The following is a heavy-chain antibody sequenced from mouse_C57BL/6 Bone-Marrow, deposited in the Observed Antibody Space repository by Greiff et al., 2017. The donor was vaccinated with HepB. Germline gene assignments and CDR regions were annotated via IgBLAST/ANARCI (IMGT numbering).Heavy chain of an antibody. Sequence: VQLQQPGAELVKPGASVKLSCKASGYTFTSYWMQWVKQRPGQGLEWIGEIDPSDSYTNYNQKFKGKATLTVDTSSSTAYMQLSSLTSEDSAVYYCGTQGNYAFDYWGQGTTLTVSS. CDR1: GYTFTSYW. CDR2: IDPSDSYT. J-gene: IGHJ2*01. D-gene: IGHD2-1*01. CDR3: GTQGNYAFDY. V-gene: IGHV1-50*01.